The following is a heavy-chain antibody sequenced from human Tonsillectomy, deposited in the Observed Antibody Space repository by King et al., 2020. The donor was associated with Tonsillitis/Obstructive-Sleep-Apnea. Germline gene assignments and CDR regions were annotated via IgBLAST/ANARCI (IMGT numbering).Heavy chain of an antibody. CDR2: IYPGDSDA. D-gene: IGHD3-16*01. CDR3: ARQFVDDYFDY. J-gene: IGHJ4*02. Sequence: QLVQSGAEVKKPGESLKISCTGSGYSFNTYWIGWVRQMPGKGLEWRGVIYPGDSDARYSPSFQGQVTISADKSINTAYLQWSSLKASDTAVYYCARQFVDDYFDYWGQGTLLTVSA. V-gene: IGHV5-51*01. CDR1: GYSFNTYW.